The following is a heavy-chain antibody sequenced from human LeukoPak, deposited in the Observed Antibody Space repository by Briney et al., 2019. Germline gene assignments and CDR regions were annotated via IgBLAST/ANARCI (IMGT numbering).Heavy chain of an antibody. J-gene: IGHJ3*02. D-gene: IGHD2/OR15-2a*01. Sequence: GGSLRLSCAASGFTFSNAWMSWVRQAPGKGLEWVGRIKSKTDGGTTDYAAPVKGRCTISRDDSKNTLYLKMNSMTTEDKAVYYCTTDGEFEAFDIWGQGTMVTVSS. CDR1: GFTFSNAW. V-gene: IGHV3-15*01. CDR2: IKSKTDGGTT. CDR3: TTDGEFEAFDI.